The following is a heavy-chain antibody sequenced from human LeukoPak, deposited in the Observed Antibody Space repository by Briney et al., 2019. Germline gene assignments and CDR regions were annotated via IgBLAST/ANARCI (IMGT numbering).Heavy chain of an antibody. J-gene: IGHJ4*02. CDR3: ARVRKLVVPAAIDY. D-gene: IGHD2-2*02. Sequence: SEILSLTCAVSGYSISSGYYWGWIRQPPGKGLEWIGSIYHSGSTYYNPSLKSRVTISVDTSKNQFSLKLSSVTAADTAVYYCARVRKLVVPAAIDYWGQGTLVTVSS. CDR2: IYHSGST. V-gene: IGHV4-38-2*01. CDR1: GYSISSGYY.